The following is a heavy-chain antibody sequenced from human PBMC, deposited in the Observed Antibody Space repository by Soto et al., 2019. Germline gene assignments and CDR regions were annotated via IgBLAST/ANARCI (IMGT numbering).Heavy chain of an antibody. CDR1: VYTFTSNG. Sequence: ASVKVSCKASVYTFTSNGISWVRQTPGQGLEWMGWISVNNGNTNYAQKFQGRVTMTTDTSTSTAYMELRSLRSDDTAVYYCARGVTNPRIAVDLDYWGQGTLVTVPS. D-gene: IGHD6-19*01. J-gene: IGHJ4*02. CDR3: ARGVTNPRIAVDLDY. CDR2: ISVNNGNT. V-gene: IGHV1-18*04.